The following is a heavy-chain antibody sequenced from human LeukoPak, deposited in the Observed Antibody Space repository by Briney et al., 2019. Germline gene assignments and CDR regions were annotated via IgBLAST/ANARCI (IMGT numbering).Heavy chain of an antibody. CDR3: ARVRDSSGYYVGFDY. CDR2: INHSGST. D-gene: IGHD3-22*01. CDR1: GGSISSYY. V-gene: IGHV4-34*01. Sequence: RPSETLSLTCTVSGGSISSYYWSWIRQPPGKGLEWIGEINHSGSTNYNPSLKSRVTISVDTSKNQFSLKLSSVTAADTAVYYCARVRDSSGYYVGFDYWGQGTLVTVSS. J-gene: IGHJ4*02.